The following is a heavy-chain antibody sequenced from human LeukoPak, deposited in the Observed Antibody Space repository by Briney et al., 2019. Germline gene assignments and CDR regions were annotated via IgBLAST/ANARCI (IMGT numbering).Heavy chain of an antibody. CDR1: GFTFSNAW. V-gene: IGHV3-15*01. CDR2: IKSKTDGGTT. D-gene: IGHD2-2*01. Sequence: GGSLRLSCAASGFTFSNAWMSWVRQAPGKGLEWVGRIKSKTDGGTTDYAAPVKGRFTISRDDSKNTLYLQMNSLKTEDTAVYYCTTQLNHSSSTSCYSFDYWGQGTLVTVSS. CDR3: TTQLNHSSSTSCYSFDY. J-gene: IGHJ4*02.